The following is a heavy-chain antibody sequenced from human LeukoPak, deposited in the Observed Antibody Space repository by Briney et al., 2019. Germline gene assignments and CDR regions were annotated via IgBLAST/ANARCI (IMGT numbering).Heavy chain of an antibody. CDR2: IYYSGST. CDR1: GGSISRYY. J-gene: IGHJ6*03. Sequence: PSETLSLTCTVSGGSISRYYRSWIRQPPGKGLEWIGYIYYSGSTNYNPSLKSRVTISVDTSKNQFSLKLSSVTAADTAVYYCARVASGYSIYYYYYYMDVWGKGTTVTVSS. D-gene: IGHD3-3*01. CDR3: ARVASGYSIYYYYYYMDV. V-gene: IGHV4-59*01.